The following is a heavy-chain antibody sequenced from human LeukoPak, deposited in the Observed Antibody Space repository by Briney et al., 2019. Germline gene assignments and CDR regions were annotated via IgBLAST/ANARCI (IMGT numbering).Heavy chain of an antibody. J-gene: IGHJ3*02. CDR1: GFTFSSYS. D-gene: IGHD1-26*01. CDR3: ARGKGGSYPDAFDI. CDR2: ISSSSSYI. Sequence: GGSLRLSCAASGFTFSSYSMNWVRQAPGKGLEWVSSISSSSSYIYYADSVKGRFTISRDNAKNSLYLQMNSLRAEDTAVYYCARGKGGSYPDAFDIWGQGTMVTVSS. V-gene: IGHV3-21*01.